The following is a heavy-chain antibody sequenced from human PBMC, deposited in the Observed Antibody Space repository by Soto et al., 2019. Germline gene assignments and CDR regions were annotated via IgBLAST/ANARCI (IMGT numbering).Heavy chain of an antibody. Sequence: SVKVSCKASGGTFSSYAISWVRQAPGQGLEWMGGIIPIFGTANYAQKFQGRVTITADKSTSTAYMELSSLRSEDTAVYYCARVLSHYYYGMDVWGQGTTVTVSS. J-gene: IGHJ6*02. CDR3: ARVLSHYYYGMDV. V-gene: IGHV1-69*06. CDR1: GGTFSSYA. CDR2: IIPIFGTA.